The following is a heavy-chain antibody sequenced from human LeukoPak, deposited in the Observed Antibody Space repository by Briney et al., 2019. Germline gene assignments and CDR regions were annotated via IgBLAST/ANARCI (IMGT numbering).Heavy chain of an antibody. CDR1: GFTLSSYW. Sequence: GGSLRLSCAASGFTLSSYWMRWVRQAPGQGLVWVSRIISDGSRISYADSVKGRFSISRDNAKNTLYLQMNSLRAEDTAVYYCTRDWRNMAFDMWGQGTMVTVSS. CDR2: IISDGSRI. D-gene: IGHD1-14*01. J-gene: IGHJ3*02. CDR3: TRDWRNMAFDM. V-gene: IGHV3-74*01.